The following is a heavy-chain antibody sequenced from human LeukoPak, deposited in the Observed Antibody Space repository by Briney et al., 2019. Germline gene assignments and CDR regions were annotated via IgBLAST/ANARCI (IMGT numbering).Heavy chain of an antibody. D-gene: IGHD4-23*01. V-gene: IGHV3-7*01. J-gene: IGHJ4*02. CDR1: AFTFSTYW. CDR2: IKEDGSEI. Sequence: GGSLRLSCAASAFTFSTYWMSWVRQAPGKGLEWVANIKEDGSEINYVDSVKGRFTISRDNAKNSLYLQMNSLRVEDTAVYYCARDRGYSSFDYWGQGTLVTVSA. CDR3: ARDRGYSSFDY.